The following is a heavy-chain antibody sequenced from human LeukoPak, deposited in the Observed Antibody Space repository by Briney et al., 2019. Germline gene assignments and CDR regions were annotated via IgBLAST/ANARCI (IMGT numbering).Heavy chain of an antibody. Sequence: PGGSLRLSCAASGFTFSSYAMSWVRQAPGTGLEWVSSISRSDGTTYYADSVKGRFTISRDNSKNTLFLQMNSLRAEDTAVYYCARAETYYYDSSGYSGQLDAFDIWGQGTMVTVSS. V-gene: IGHV3-23*01. CDR2: ISRSDGTT. J-gene: IGHJ3*02. D-gene: IGHD3-22*01. CDR1: GFTFSSYA. CDR3: ARAETYYYDSSGYSGQLDAFDI.